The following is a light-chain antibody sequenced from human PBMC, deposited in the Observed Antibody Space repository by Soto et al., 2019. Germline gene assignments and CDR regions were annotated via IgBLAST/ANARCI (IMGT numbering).Light chain of an antibody. CDR3: RQSYSVPRT. V-gene: IGKV1-39*01. CDR2: AAS. CDR1: QTISSY. Sequence: DIQMTQSPSSLSASVGDRVTITCRASQTISSYLNWYQQKPGKAPNLLIYAASNLQSGVPSRFSGSGSGTDFTLTINSLQPEDFASYYCRQSYSVPRTFGGGTKVDIK. J-gene: IGKJ4*01.